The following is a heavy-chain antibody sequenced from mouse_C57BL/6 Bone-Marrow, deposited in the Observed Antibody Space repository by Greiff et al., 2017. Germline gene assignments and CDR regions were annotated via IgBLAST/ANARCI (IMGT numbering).Heavy chain of an antibody. J-gene: IGHJ3*01. D-gene: IGHD1-1*01. CDR3: ARGIRGAWFAY. CDR2: IDPANGNS. V-gene: IGHV14-3*01. CDR1: GFNIKNTY. Sequence: EVQLVASVAELVRPGASVKLSCTASGFNIKNTYMHWVKQRPEQGLEWIGRIDPANGNSQYAPTFQGKATITADTSSNTAYLQLSSLTSEDTAIYYCARGIRGAWFAYWGQGTLVTVSA.